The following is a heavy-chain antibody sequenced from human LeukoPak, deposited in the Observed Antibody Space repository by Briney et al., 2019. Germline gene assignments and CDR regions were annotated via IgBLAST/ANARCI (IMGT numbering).Heavy chain of an antibody. D-gene: IGHD2-15*01. CDR2: ISAYNGNT. Sequence: ASVKVSCKASGYTFTSYGLTWVRQAPGQGLEWMGWISAYNGNTNYARKFQGRVTMTTDTSTTTAYMELRSLRSDDTAVYYCARVVVAANLGNWFDPWGQGTLVTVSS. J-gene: IGHJ5*02. CDR3: ARVVVAANLGNWFDP. CDR1: GYTFTSYG. V-gene: IGHV1-18*01.